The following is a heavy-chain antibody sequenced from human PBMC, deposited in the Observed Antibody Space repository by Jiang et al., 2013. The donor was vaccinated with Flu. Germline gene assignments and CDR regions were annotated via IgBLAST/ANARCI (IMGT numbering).Heavy chain of an antibody. J-gene: IGHJ4*02. CDR2: INAGNGNT. CDR1: GYTFTSYA. D-gene: IGHD6-19*01. V-gene: IGHV1-3*01. CDR3: ARTYSSGWYGFDY. Sequence: GAEVKKPGASVKVSCKASGYTFTSYAMHWVRQAPGQRLEWMGWINAGNGNTKYSQKFQGRVTITRDTSASTAYMELSSLRSEDTAVYYCARTYSSGWYGFDYVGPGNPGPPSP.